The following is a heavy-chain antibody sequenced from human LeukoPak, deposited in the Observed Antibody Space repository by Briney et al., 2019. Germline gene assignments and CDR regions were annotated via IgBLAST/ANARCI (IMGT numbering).Heavy chain of an antibody. CDR3: ARGPCTNGVCYREDYYYMDV. D-gene: IGHD2-8*01. V-gene: IGHV1-69*05. Sequence: GASVKVSCKASGGTFSSYAISWVRQAPGQGFERMGGIIPILGTANYAQKFQGRVTITTDESSSTAYMELSSLRSEDTAVYYCARGPCTNGVCYREDYYYMDVWGKGTTVTVSS. CDR1: GGTFSSYA. J-gene: IGHJ6*03. CDR2: IIPILGTA.